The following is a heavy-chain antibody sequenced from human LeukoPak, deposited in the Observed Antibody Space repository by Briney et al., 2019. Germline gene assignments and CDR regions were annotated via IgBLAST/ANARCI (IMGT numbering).Heavy chain of an antibody. D-gene: IGHD3-22*01. Sequence: GSLRLSCAASGFTFSSYSMNWVRQAPGKGLEWVSYISSSSSTIYYADSVKGRFTISRDNAKNSLYLQMNSLRDEDTAVYYCARGTTIYYYDSSGYYPHDYWGQGTLVTVSS. CDR3: ARGTTIYYYDSSGYYPHDY. J-gene: IGHJ4*02. CDR2: ISSSSSTI. V-gene: IGHV3-48*02. CDR1: GFTFSSYS.